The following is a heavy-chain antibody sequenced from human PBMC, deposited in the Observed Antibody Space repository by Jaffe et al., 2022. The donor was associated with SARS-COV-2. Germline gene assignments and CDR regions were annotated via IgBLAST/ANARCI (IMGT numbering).Heavy chain of an antibody. Sequence: QVQLQESGPGLVKPSGTLSLTCAVSGGSISSSNWWSWVRQPPGKGLEWIGEIYHSGSTNYSPSLDSRVTISVDKSKNQFSLNLRSVTAADTAVYYCASADLNHYYGMDVWGQGTTVNVSS. J-gene: IGHJ6*02. CDR1: GGSISSSNW. CDR2: IYHSGST. V-gene: IGHV4-4*02. CDR3: ASADLNHYYGMDV.